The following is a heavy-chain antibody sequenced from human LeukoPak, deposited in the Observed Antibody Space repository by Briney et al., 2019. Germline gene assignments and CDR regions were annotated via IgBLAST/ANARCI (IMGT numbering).Heavy chain of an antibody. V-gene: IGHV1-69*04. CDR2: IIPILGIA. D-gene: IGHD2/OR15-2a*01. J-gene: IGHJ5*02. Sequence: ASVKVSCKASGGTFSSYAISWVRQAPGQGLEWMGRIIPILGIANYAQKFQGRVTITADKSTSTAYMELSSLRSEDTAVYYCARDRGSTIGGNWFDPWGQGTLVTVSS. CDR3: ARDRGSTIGGNWFDP. CDR1: GGTFSSYA.